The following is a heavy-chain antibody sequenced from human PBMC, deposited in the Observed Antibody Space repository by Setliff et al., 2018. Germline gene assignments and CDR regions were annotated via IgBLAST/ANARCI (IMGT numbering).Heavy chain of an antibody. Sequence: LSFSSSWMAWVRQAPGQGREWVADIRPDGSGNFYADAVRGRFTASRDNARNSLFLQMNSLSVEDTAMYYCARDPEGGEFDIWGRGTLVTVSS. J-gene: IGHJ3*02. V-gene: IGHV3-7*01. CDR1: LSFSSSW. CDR3: ARDPEGGEFDI. D-gene: IGHD2-21*01. CDR2: IRPDGSGN.